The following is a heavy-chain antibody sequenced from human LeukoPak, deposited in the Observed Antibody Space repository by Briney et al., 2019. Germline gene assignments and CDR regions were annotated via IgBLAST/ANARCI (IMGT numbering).Heavy chain of an antibody. CDR3: ARDRAVKARIGGMDV. CDR1: GFTFRGYS. V-gene: IGHV3-21*06. J-gene: IGHJ6*02. D-gene: IGHD5-24*01. Sequence: GGSLRLSCEASGFTFRGYSMIWLRQAPGKGLEWVSYISESSSHTYNADSVKGRFTISRDNAKNSLYLQMNSLRVEDTGIYYCARDRAVKARIGGMDVWGQGTTVIVSS. CDR2: ISESSSHT.